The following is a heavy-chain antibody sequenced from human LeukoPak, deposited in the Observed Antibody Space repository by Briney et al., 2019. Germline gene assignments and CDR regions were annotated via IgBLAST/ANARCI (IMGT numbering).Heavy chain of an antibody. V-gene: IGHV3-23*01. D-gene: IGHD1-26*01. CDR3: AREGSAYSGSYYSPYYFDY. J-gene: IGHJ4*02. CDR1: GFTFSSYA. Sequence: GGSLRLSCAASGFTFSSYAMSWVRQAPGKGLEWVSAISGSGGSTYYADSVKGRFTISRDNSKNSLYLQMNSLRAEDTAVYYCAREGSAYSGSYYSPYYFDYWGQGTLVTVSS. CDR2: ISGSGGST.